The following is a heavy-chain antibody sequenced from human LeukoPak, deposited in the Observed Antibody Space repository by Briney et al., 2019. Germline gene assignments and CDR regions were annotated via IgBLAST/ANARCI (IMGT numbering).Heavy chain of an antibody. CDR2: IYYSGST. D-gene: IGHD2-21*02. Sequence: PSETLSLTCTVSGGSISSSSYYWGWIRQPPGKGLEWIGSIYYSGSTYYNPSLKSRVTISVDTSKNQFSLKLSSETAADTAVYYCARGYRLRYFDLWGRGTLVTVSS. CDR1: GGSISSSSYY. V-gene: IGHV4-39*07. CDR3: ARGYRLRYFDL. J-gene: IGHJ2*01.